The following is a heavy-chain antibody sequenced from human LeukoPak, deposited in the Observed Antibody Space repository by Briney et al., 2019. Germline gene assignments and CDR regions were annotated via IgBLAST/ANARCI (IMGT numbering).Heavy chain of an antibody. CDR2: IYYSGST. CDR1: GDSISGHY. V-gene: IGHV4-59*11. CDR3: ARTYHYGSGSYFLFDF. Sequence: SETLSLTCTVSGDSISGHYWSWIRQPPGTGLEWIGYIYYSGSTDYNPSLKSRVTISVDTSKNQFSLKLSSVTAADTAVYYCARTYHYGSGSYFLFDFWSQGTLVTVSS. J-gene: IGHJ4*02. D-gene: IGHD3-10*01.